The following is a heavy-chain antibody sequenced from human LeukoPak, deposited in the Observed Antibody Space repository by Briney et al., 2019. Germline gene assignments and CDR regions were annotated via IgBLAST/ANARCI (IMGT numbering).Heavy chain of an antibody. CDR1: GGAISSYY. D-gene: IGHD6-13*01. CDR3: ARANSSSWSAAFDI. CDR2: IYTSGST. Sequence: SETLSLTCTVSGGAISSYYWSWIRQPAGKGLEWIGRIYTSGSTNYNPSLKSRVTMSVDTSKNQFSLKLSSVTAADTAVYYCARANSSSWSAAFDIWGQGTMVTVSS. J-gene: IGHJ3*02. V-gene: IGHV4-4*07.